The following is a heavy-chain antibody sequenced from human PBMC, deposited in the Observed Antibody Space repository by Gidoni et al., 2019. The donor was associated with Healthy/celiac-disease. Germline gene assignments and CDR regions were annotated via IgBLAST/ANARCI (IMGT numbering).Heavy chain of an antibody. CDR3: ARLGRVSRDISGY. D-gene: IGHD3-10*01. V-gene: IGHV5-51*01. J-gene: IGHJ4*02. CDR2: IYPGDSDT. Sequence: EVQLVQSGAEVKKHGESLKIYCKGSGYSFTSYWIGWVRQMPGKCLEWTGIIYPGDSDTRYSPSFQGQVTISADKSISTAYLQWSSLKASDTAMYYCARLGRVSRDISGYWGQGTLVTVSS. CDR1: GYSFTSYW.